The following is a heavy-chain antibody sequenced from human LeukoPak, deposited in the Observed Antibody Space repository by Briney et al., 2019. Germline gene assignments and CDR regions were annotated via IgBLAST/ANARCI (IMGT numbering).Heavy chain of an antibody. CDR2: ISGSGGST. Sequence: GGSLRLSCAASGFTFSSYAMSWVRQAPGKGLEWVSAISGSGGSTYYADSVKGRFTISRDNSKNTLYLQMNSLRAEDTAVYHCAKDREGYCSSTSCYGYYYGMDVWGQGTTVTVSS. J-gene: IGHJ6*02. D-gene: IGHD2-2*01. CDR1: GFTFSSYA. CDR3: AKDREGYCSSTSCYGYYYGMDV. V-gene: IGHV3-23*01.